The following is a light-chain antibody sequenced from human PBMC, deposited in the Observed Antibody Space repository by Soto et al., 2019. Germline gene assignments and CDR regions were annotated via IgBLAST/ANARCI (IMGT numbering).Light chain of an antibody. V-gene: IGLV2-14*03. CDR1: SSDVGGYNH. J-gene: IGLJ1*01. CDR2: DVS. Sequence: QSVLTQPPSASGTPGQRVTISCTGTSSDVGGYNHVSWYQQHPGKAPKLMIYDVSNRPSGVSNRFFGSKSDNTASLTISGLQAEDEADYYCTSYASSSTYVFGTGTKVTVL. CDR3: TSYASSSTYV.